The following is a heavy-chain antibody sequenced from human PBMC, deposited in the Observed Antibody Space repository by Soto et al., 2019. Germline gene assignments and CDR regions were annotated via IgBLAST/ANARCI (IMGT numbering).Heavy chain of an antibody. V-gene: IGHV1-8*01. CDR3: ARVLIGSSSYGMDV. CDR2: MNPNSGNT. CDR1: GYTFTSYD. D-gene: IGHD6-6*01. J-gene: IGHJ6*02. Sequence: ASVKVSCKASGYTFTSYDINWVRQATGEGLEWMGWMNPNSGNTGYAQKFQGRVTMTRNTSISTAYMELSSLRSEDTAVYYCARVLIGSSSYGMDVWGQATTVTVSS.